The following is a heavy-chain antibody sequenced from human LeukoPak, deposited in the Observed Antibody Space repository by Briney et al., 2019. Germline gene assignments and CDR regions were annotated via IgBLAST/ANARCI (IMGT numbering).Heavy chain of an antibody. J-gene: IGHJ4*02. V-gene: IGHV3-30*04. CDR3: AKDGANDFWSGHGIDY. CDR1: GFTFSSYA. Sequence: GGSLRLSCAASGFTFSSYAMHWVRQAPGKGLEWVAVISYDGSNKYYADSVKGRFTISRDNSKNTLYLQMNSLRAEDTAVYYCAKDGANDFWSGHGIDYWGQGTLVTVSS. D-gene: IGHD3-3*01. CDR2: ISYDGSNK.